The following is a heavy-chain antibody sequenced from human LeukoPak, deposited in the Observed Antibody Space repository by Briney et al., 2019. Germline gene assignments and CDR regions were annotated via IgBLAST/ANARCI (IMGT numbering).Heavy chain of an antibody. J-gene: IGHJ3*02. CDR2: IHYSGTT. D-gene: IGHD3-10*01. CDR3: ARASHDTIRGVLDI. Sequence: SETLSLTCAVSGGSISSDYWWSWVRQPPGKGLEYIGEIHYSGTTNYNPSLKSRVTISLDKSKNQFSLNLNSVTAADTAVFYCARASHDTIRGVLDIWGQGTMVTVSS. V-gene: IGHV4-4*02. CDR1: GGSISSDYW.